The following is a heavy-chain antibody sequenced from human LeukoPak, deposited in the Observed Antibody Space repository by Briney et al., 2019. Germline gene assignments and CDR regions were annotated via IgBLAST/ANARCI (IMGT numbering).Heavy chain of an antibody. J-gene: IGHJ4*02. CDR3: ARRQGTTLSFDY. V-gene: IGHV1-18*04. Sequence: ASVKVSCKASGYTFTGYYIHWLRQAPGQGLEWMGWISAYNGNTNYAQKLQGRVTMTTDTSTSTAYVELRSLRSDDTAVYYCARRQGTTLSFDYWGQGTLVTVSS. CDR1: GYTFTGYY. D-gene: IGHD1-1*01. CDR2: ISAYNGNT.